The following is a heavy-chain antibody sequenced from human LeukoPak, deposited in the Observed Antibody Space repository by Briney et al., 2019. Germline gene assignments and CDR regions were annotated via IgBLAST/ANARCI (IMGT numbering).Heavy chain of an antibody. CDR1: GYTFTSYF. D-gene: IGHD1-1*01. CDR3: ARETSDS. CDR2: TNPSGSTT. Sequence: GASVKVPCKASGYTFTSYFMHWVRQAPGQGLEWLGMTNPSGSTTTYAQEFQGRVTMTRDTSTSTVYMELSSLRSEDTAVYYCARETSDSWGQGTLVTVSS. V-gene: IGHV1-46*01. J-gene: IGHJ5*01.